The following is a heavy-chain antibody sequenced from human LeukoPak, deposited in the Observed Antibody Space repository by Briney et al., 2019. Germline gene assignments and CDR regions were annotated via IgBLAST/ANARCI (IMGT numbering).Heavy chain of an antibody. CDR1: GFTVSSYG. J-gene: IGHJ4*02. D-gene: IGHD3-22*01. CDR2: FSATDGSA. CDR3: TKTPDLVIDAVGTAFDS. Sequence: GGSLRLSCAASGFTVSSYGMTWVRQAPGKGLERVSAFSATDGSAQYAESVRGRFTISRDNSKNSLYLQMNSLRDEDTAVYFCTKTPDLVIDAVGTAFDSWGQGTPVTVSA. V-gene: IGHV3-23*01.